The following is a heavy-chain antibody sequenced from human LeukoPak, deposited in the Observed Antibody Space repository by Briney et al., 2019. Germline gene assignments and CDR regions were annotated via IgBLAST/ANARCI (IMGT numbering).Heavy chain of an antibody. Sequence: SETLSLTCTVSGGSISSHYCSWIRQPPGKGREWIGYIYYSGSTNYNPSLKSRVTISVDTSKNQFSLKLSSVTAADTAVYYCARVYDSSGYVSWFDPWGQGTLVTVSS. D-gene: IGHD3-22*01. V-gene: IGHV4-59*11. CDR2: IYYSGST. J-gene: IGHJ5*02. CDR1: GGSISSHY. CDR3: ARVYDSSGYVSWFDP.